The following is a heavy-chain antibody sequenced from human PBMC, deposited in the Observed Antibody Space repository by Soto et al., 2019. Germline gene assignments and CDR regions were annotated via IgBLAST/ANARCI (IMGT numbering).Heavy chain of an antibody. D-gene: IGHD3-10*01. CDR1: GGTFSTST. J-gene: IGHJ6*02. CDR3: ARARGLGDYYGMDV. CDR2: IIPMLGIG. V-gene: IGHV1-69*02. Sequence: QVQLVQSGAEVKKPGSSVKVSCKASGGTFSTSTITWVRQAPGQGPEWMGRIIPMLGIGNNAQKFQGRVTITADKSTSTAYMELSSLRSEHTAVYYCARARGLGDYYGMDVWGQGTTVTVSS.